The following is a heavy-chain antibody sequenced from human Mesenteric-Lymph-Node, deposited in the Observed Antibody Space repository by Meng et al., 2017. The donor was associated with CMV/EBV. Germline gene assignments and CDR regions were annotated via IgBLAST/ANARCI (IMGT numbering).Heavy chain of an antibody. V-gene: IGHV4-61*03. CDR1: GGSVSGGSHY. CDR2: IYYTGTT. Sequence: SETLSLTCNVSGGSVSGGSHYWTWIRQPPGKGLEWIGYIYYTGTTNYNPSLRSRVTMSVDMSQTHLSLRLGSVTAADTAVYYCARGITNWVVYFDFWGQGALVTVSS. CDR3: ARGITNWVVYFDF. D-gene: IGHD1-1*01. J-gene: IGHJ4*02.